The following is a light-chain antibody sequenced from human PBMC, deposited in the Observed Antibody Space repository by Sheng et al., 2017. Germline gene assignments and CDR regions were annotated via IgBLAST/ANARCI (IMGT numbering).Light chain of an antibody. CDR1: ERISGNY. CDR2: GAS. V-gene: IGKV3-20*01. J-gene: IGKJ2*03. Sequence: IVLTQSPGTLSVSPGERVTLSCRASERISGNYLAWYQQKPGQTPRLLINGASSRATGIPDRFSGSGSGTDFTLTIRRLEPEDFATYYCQQYYSTRYSFGQGTKLEIK. CDR3: QQYYSTRYS.